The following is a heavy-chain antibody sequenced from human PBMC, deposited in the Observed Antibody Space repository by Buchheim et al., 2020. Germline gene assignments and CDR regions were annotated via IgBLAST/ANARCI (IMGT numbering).Heavy chain of an antibody. J-gene: IGHJ6*02. D-gene: IGHD5-18*01. CDR2: ISSSGSTI. V-gene: IGHV3-48*03. CDR3: ARDWIQLWGSPVYYGMDV. Sequence: EVQLVESGGGLVQPGGSLRLSCAASGFTFSSYEMNWVRQAPGKGLEWVSYISSSGSTIYYADSVKGRFTISRDNAKNSLYLQMNSLRAEDTAVYYCARDWIQLWGSPVYYGMDVWGQGTT. CDR1: GFTFSSYE.